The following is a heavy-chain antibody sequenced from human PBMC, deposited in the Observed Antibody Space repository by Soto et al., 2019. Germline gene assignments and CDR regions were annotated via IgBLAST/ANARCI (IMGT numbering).Heavy chain of an antibody. Sequence: PSETLSLTCTVSGGSVSSGSYYWSWIRQPPGKGLEWIGYIYYSGSTNYNPSLKSRVTISVDTSKNQFSLKLSSVTAADTAVYYCAGSIGVGATEAFDIWGQGTMVTVSS. CDR1: GGSVSSGSYY. CDR3: AGSIGVGATEAFDI. D-gene: IGHD1-26*01. CDR2: IYYSGST. J-gene: IGHJ3*02. V-gene: IGHV4-61*01.